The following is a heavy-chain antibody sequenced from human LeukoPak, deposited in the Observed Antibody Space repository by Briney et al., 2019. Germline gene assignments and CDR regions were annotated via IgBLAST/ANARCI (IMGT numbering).Heavy chain of an antibody. CDR3: ARTKRMRRYYYEGDWFDP. D-gene: IGHD3-22*01. J-gene: IGHJ5*02. Sequence: PSETLSLTCTVSGGSISSGSYYWSWIRQPAGKGLEWIGRIYTSGSTNYNPSLKSRVTISVDTSKNQFSLKLSSVTAADTAVYYCARTKRMRRYYYEGDWFDPWGQGTLVTVSS. CDR2: IYTSGST. CDR1: GGSISSGSYY. V-gene: IGHV4-61*02.